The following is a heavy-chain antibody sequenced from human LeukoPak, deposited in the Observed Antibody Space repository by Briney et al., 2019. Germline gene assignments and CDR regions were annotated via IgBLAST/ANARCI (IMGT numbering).Heavy chain of an antibody. Sequence: GESLKISCKGSGYSFTSYWIGWVRQMPGKGLEWMGIIYPGDSDTRYSPSFQGQVTISADKSISTAYLQWSSLKASDTAMYYCARLQRDIEVVPAAIQLDYWGQGTLVTVSS. CDR3: ARLQRDIEVVPAAIQLDY. V-gene: IGHV5-51*01. D-gene: IGHD2-2*01. CDR1: GYSFTSYW. CDR2: IYPGDSDT. J-gene: IGHJ4*02.